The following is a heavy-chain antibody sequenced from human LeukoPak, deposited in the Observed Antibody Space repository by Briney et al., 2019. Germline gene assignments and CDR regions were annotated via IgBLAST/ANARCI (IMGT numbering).Heavy chain of an antibody. J-gene: IGHJ4*02. CDR2: INPNSGGT. D-gene: IGHD3-10*01. Sequence: GASVKVSCKASGDTFTGYYMHWVRQAPGQGLEWMGWINPNSGGTNCAQKFQGRVTMTRDTSISTAYMELSRLRSDDTAVYYCARDILSGYYGSGRASHFDYWGQGTLVTVSS. V-gene: IGHV1-2*02. CDR3: ARDILSGYYGSGRASHFDY. CDR1: GDTFTGYY.